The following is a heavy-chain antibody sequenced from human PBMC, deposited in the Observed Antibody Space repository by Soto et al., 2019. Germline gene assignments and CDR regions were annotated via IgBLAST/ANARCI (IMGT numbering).Heavy chain of an antibody. CDR2: VHHSWGS. D-gene: IGHD3-10*01. CDR1: GGSISSYY. J-gene: IGHJ6*02. V-gene: IGHV4-59*08. Sequence: QVQPQESGPGLVKPSETLSLSCTVSGGSISSYYWSWFRQSPGKRMEWIGYVHHSWGSTYNPSLQSRLAISLDTSKSQFSLKVTSVTATDTAVYYCARQGFGPLHGLVDVWGQGTTVTVSS. CDR3: ARQGFGPLHGLVDV.